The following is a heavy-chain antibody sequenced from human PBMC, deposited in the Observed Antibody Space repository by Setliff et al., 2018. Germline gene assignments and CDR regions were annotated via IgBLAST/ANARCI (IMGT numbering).Heavy chain of an antibody. CDR1: GGTFSSYA. Sequence: SVKVSCKASGGTFSSYAISWVRQAPGQGLEWMGRIIPIFGTTNYAQKFQGRVTITAGKSTSTAYMELSSLRSEDTAVYYCARDTFGRGLNYYYYYMDVWGKGTTVTVS. CDR2: IIPIFGTT. D-gene: IGHD3-3*01. V-gene: IGHV1-69*06. CDR3: ARDTFGRGLNYYYYYMDV. J-gene: IGHJ6*03.